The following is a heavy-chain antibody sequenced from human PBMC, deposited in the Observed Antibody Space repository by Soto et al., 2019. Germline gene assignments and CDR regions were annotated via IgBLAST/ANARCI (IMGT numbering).Heavy chain of an antibody. CDR2: INPNSGGT. D-gene: IGHD3-10*01. CDR1: GYTFTGYY. V-gene: IGHV1-2*04. J-gene: IGHJ6*02. Sequence: ASVKVSCKASGYTFTGYYMHWVRQAPVQGLEWMGWINPNSGGTNYAQKFQGWVTMTRDTSISTAYMELSRLRSDDTAVYYCARGALLWFGESGEGMDVWGQGTTVTVSS. CDR3: ARGALLWFGESGEGMDV.